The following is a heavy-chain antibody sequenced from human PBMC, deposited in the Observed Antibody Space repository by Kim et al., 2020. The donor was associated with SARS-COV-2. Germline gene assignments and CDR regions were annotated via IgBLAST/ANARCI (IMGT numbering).Heavy chain of an antibody. CDR3: ARASPDSSGYLNAFDI. CDR2: ISSSGNTK. V-gene: IGHV3-11*04. CDR1: GFTFSDYY. D-gene: IGHD3-22*01. J-gene: IGHJ3*02. Sequence: GGSLRLSCAASGFTFSDYYMSWIRQAPGKGLEWVSYISSSGNTKYYADSVKGRFTISRDNAKNSLHLQMNSLRAEDTAVYYCARASPDSSGYLNAFDIWGQGTMVTVSS.